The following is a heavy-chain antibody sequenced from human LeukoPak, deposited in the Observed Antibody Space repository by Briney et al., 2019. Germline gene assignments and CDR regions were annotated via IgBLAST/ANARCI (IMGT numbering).Heavy chain of an antibody. D-gene: IGHD6-13*01. CDR3: ARVELDYYYYYGMDV. CDR2: IYHSGST. CDR1: GGSISSSNW. Sequence: SETLSLTCAVSGGSISSSNWWSWVRQPPGKGLEWIGEIYHSGSTNYNPSLKSRVTISVDKSKNQFSLKLSSVTAADTAVYYCARVELDYYYYYGMDVWGQGTTVTVSS. J-gene: IGHJ6*02. V-gene: IGHV4-4*02.